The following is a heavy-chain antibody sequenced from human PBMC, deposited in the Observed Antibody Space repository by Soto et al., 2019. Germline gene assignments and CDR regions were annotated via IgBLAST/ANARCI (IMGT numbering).Heavy chain of an antibody. CDR3: AREGVAPYYYYGTDV. D-gene: IGHD5-12*01. V-gene: IGHV1-18*01. Sequence: ASVKVSCKASGYTFTRSGISWVRQAPGQGLEWMGWISTYNGDTNYAQTFQGRVTMTTDTSTSTVHMEVRSLRSDDTAVYYCAREGVAPYYYYGTDVWGQGTPVTVSS. CDR1: GYTFTRSG. CDR2: ISTYNGDT. J-gene: IGHJ6*02.